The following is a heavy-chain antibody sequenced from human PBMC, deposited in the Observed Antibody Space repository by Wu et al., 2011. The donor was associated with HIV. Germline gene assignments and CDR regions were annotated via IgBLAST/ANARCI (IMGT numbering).Heavy chain of an antibody. CDR3: ARAWKQQLVKFVYYYYAMDV. J-gene: IGHJ6*02. D-gene: IGHD6-13*01. Sequence: QGQLVQSGAEVKKPGSSVKVSCKASEGTLSSSALSWVRQAPGQGLEWMGGIIPIFGTSNYAQKFQGRLTITTDESTTTAYMELSSLRSEDTAVYYCARAWKQQLVKFVYYYYAMDVWGQGTTVTVSS. CDR2: IIPIFGTS. CDR1: EGTLSSSA. V-gene: IGHV1-69*05.